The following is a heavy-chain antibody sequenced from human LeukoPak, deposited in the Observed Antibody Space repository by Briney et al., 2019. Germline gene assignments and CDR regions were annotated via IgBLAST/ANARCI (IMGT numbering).Heavy chain of an antibody. D-gene: IGHD4-17*01. CDR2: ISYDANKQ. CDR3: ARGTYGDSLYYYYGMDV. CDR1: GFTFSSYA. Sequence: GGSLRLSCAASGFTFSSYAMHWVRQAPGKGLEWVALISYDANKQFQSDSVKGRFTISRDNSKNTLYLQMNSLRAEDTAVYYCARGTYGDSLYYYYGMDVWGQGTTVTVSS. J-gene: IGHJ6*02. V-gene: IGHV3-30-3*01.